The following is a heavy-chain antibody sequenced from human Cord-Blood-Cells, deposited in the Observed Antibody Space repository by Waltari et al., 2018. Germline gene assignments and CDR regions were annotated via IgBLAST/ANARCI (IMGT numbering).Heavy chain of an antibody. CDR1: GFTFSSYA. D-gene: IGHD3-3*01. CDR2: KSYDGSNK. V-gene: IGHV3-30-3*01. J-gene: IGHJ6*02. Sequence: QVQLVESGGGVVQPGRSLRLSCAASGFTFSSYAMHWVRQAPGKGLEGVAVKSYDGSNKYYADSVKGRFTISRDNSKNTLYLQMNSLRAEDTAVYYCARDYYDFWSGYGMDVWGQGTTVTVSS. CDR3: ARDYYDFWSGYGMDV.